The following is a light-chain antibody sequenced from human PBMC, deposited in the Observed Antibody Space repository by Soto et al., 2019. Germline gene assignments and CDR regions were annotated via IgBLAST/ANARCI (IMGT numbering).Light chain of an antibody. Sequence: QSALTQPASVSGSPGQSITISCTGTSSDVGAYNYVSWYQQYPDKAPKLMIFDVSNRPSGVSNRFSGSKSGNPASLTISGLQAEDEADYYCVSYSRSGTRVFGGGTKLTVL. CDR3: VSYSRSGTRV. CDR1: SSDVGAYNY. CDR2: DVS. V-gene: IGLV2-14*03. J-gene: IGLJ2*01.